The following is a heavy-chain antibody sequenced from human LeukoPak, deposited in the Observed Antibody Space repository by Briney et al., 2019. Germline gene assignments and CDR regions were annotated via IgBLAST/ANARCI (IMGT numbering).Heavy chain of an antibody. CDR2: ISVYSDDT. D-gene: IGHD3-22*01. CDR1: GYTFTNYA. V-gene: IGHV1-18*01. CDR3: ASVADSRGYLFRRDY. Sequence: ASVKVSCKASGYTFTNYAISWVRQAPGQGLEWMGWISVYSDDTKSAQNLQGRITMTKDTSTSTAYMELRSLRSEDTAVYYCASVADSRGYLFRRDYWGQGTLVTVSS. J-gene: IGHJ4*02.